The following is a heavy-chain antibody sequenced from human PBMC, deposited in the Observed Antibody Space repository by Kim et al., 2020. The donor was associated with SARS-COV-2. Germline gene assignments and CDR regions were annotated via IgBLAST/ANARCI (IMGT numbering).Heavy chain of an antibody. CDR2: IIHNGRT. CDR3: ARRGRKVWGDRFFLFDS. V-gene: IGHV4-34*12. Sequence: SETLSLTCAVYDGSFSGYFWTWIRQTPGKGLEWIGEIIHNGRTNYNPSLQSRVTISVDKSKNQFSPKLSSVIAADTAVYYCARRGRKVWGDRFFLFDSWG. D-gene: IGHD2-21*01. J-gene: IGHJ5*01. CDR1: DGSFSGYF.